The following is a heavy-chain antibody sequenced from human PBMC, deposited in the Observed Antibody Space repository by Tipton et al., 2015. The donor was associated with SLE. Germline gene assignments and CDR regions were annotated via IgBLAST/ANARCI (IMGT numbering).Heavy chain of an antibody. CDR3: ARAPSITIFGVPCDY. J-gene: IGHJ4*02. CDR2: ISYDGSNK. CDR1: GFTFSSYA. D-gene: IGHD3-3*01. V-gene: IGHV3-30*04. Sequence: SLRLSCAASGFTFSSYAMHWVRQAPGKGLEWVAVISYDGSNKYYADSVKGRFTISRDNSKNTLYLQMNSLRAEDTAVYYCARAPSITIFGVPCDYWGQGTLVTVSS.